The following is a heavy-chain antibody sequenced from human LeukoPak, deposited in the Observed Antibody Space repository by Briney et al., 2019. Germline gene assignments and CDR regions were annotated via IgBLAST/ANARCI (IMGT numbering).Heavy chain of an antibody. D-gene: IGHD5-18*01. J-gene: IGHJ4*02. V-gene: IGHV3-21*01. CDR2: ISSTSSNI. CDR3: ARGNTAMVTL. CDR1: GFTFSSYS. Sequence: PGGSLRLSCAASGFTFSSYSMNWVRQAPGKGLEWVSSISSTSSNIYYADSLKGRFTISGDNAKNSLYLQMNSLRAEDTAVYYCARGNTAMVTLWGQGTLVTVSS.